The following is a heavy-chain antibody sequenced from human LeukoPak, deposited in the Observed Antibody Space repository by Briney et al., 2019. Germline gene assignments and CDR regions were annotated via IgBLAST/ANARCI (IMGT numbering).Heavy chain of an antibody. D-gene: IGHD6-19*01. CDR2: INPNSGGT. CDR1: GYTFTGYY. V-gene: IGHV1-2*02. J-gene: IGHJ3*02. Sequence: GASVKASCKASGYTFTGYYIHWVRQAPGQGLEWMGWINPNSGGTNYAQKLQGRVTMTTDTSTSTAYMELRSLSSDDTAVYYCARGGKAVAGTGAFDIWGQGTMVTVSS. CDR3: ARGGKAVAGTGAFDI.